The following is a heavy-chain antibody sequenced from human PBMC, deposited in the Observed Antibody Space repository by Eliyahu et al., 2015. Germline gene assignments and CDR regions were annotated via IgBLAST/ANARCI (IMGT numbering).Heavy chain of an antibody. CDR2: ISSSSSYI. V-gene: IGHV3-21*01. J-gene: IGHJ5*02. CDR1: GFTFSSYS. CDR3: ARATVTTWDWFDP. Sequence: EVQLVESGGGLVKPGGSLRLSCAASGFTFSSYSMNWVRQAPGKGLEWVSSISSSSSYIYYADSVKGRFTISRDNAKNSLYLQMNSLRAEDTAVYYCARATVTTWDWFDPWGQGTLVTVSS. D-gene: IGHD4-17*01.